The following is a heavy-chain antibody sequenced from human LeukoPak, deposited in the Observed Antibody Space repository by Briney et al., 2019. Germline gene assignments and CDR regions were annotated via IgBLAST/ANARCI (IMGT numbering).Heavy chain of an antibody. CDR1: GGTFSSYA. CDR2: IIPMFGTA. D-gene: IGHD2-2*02. Sequence: GASVTVSCKASGGTFSSYAISWVRQAPGQGLEWMGGIIPMFGTANYAQKFQGRVTITADESTSTAYVELSSLGSEALAVYYCARGAYCSSTSCYMSPKNFDYWGQGTLVTVSS. J-gene: IGHJ4*02. CDR3: ARGAYCSSTSCYMSPKNFDY. V-gene: IGHV1-69*13.